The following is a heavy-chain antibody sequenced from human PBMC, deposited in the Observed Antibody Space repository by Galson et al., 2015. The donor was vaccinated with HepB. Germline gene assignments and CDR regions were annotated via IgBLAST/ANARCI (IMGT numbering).Heavy chain of an antibody. D-gene: IGHD5-18*01. CDR2: ISGSGGST. Sequence: SLRLSCAASGFTFSSYAMSWVRQAPGKGLEWVSAISGSGGSTYYADSVKGRFTISRDNSKNTLYLQMNSLRAEDTAVYYCAKDPIRGLKQLWSNFDYWGQGTLVTVSS. V-gene: IGHV3-23*01. CDR1: GFTFSSYA. J-gene: IGHJ4*02. CDR3: AKDPIRGLKQLWSNFDY.